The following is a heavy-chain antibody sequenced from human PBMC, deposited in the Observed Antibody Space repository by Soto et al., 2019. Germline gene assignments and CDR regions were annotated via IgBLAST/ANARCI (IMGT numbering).Heavy chain of an antibody. J-gene: IGHJ4*02. CDR2: INPSGGST. CDR3: ARDRNVLLWFGEFPPAPYYFDY. CDR1: GYTFTSYY. D-gene: IGHD3-10*01. V-gene: IGHV1-46*01. Sequence: EASVKVSCKASGYTFTSYYMHWVRQAPGQGLEWMGIINPSGGSTSYAQKFQGRVTMTRDTSTSTVYMELSSLRSEDTAVYYCARDRNVLLWFGEFPPAPYYFDYWGQGTLVTVSS.